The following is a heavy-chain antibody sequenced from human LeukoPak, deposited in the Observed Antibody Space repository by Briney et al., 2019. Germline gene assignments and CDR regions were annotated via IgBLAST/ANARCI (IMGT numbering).Heavy chain of an antibody. Sequence: SETLSLTCAVYGGSFNGYYWSWIRQPPGEGLEWIGEINHSGSTNYNPSLKSRVIVSIDTSKNQFSLKLSSVTAADTAVYYCARSDYYETSGYYLIDYWGQGTLVTVSS. CDR1: GGSFNGYY. CDR2: INHSGST. D-gene: IGHD3-22*01. CDR3: ARSDYYETSGYYLIDY. J-gene: IGHJ4*02. V-gene: IGHV4-34*01.